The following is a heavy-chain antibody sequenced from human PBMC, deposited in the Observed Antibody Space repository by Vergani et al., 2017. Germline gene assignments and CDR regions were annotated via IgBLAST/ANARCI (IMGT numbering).Heavy chain of an antibody. V-gene: IGHV5-51*03. J-gene: IGHJ4*02. CDR2: IYPGDSDT. CDR1: GYSFTSYW. CDR3: ARNTGYCSSTSCLYYFDY. D-gene: IGHD2-2*01. Sequence: EVQLVPSGAEVKKPGESLKISCKGSGYSFTSYWIGWVRQMPGKGLEWMGIIYPGDSDTRYSPSFQGQVTISADKSISTAYLQWSSLKASDTAMYYCARNTGYCSSTSCLYYFDYWGQGTLVTVSS.